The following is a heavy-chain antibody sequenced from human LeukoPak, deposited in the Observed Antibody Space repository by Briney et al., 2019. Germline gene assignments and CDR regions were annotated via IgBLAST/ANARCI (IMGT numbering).Heavy chain of an antibody. CDR1: GGSFSGYY. V-gene: IGHV4-34*01. D-gene: IGHD6-13*01. CDR2: INHSGST. Sequence: SETLSLTCAVYGGSFSGYYWSWIRQPPGKGLEWIGEINHSGSTNYNPSLKSRVTISVDTSKNQFSLKLSSVTAADTAVYYCARGRRGIAAAGTTTSEYWGQGTLVTVS. CDR3: ARGRRGIAAAGTTTSEY. J-gene: IGHJ4*02.